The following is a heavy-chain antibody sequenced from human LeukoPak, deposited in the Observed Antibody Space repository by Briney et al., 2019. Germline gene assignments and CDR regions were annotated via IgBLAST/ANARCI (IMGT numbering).Heavy chain of an antibody. CDR1: GFNFNNYW. CDR2: INREGTST. V-gene: IGHV3-74*03. CDR3: ARDYEAGLDY. J-gene: IGHJ4*02. Sequence: GGSLRLSCAAFGFNFNNYWMHWVRQAPGEGLMWVSRINREGTSTKYADSVKGRFTISRDNARNTLYLQMNSLRDEDTAVYYCARDYEAGLDYWGQGALVTVSS. D-gene: IGHD3-3*01.